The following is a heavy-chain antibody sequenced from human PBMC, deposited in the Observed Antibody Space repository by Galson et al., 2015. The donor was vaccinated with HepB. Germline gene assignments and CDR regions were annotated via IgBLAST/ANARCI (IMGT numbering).Heavy chain of an antibody. J-gene: IGHJ6*03. D-gene: IGHD3-3*01. CDR3: ARVHYDFWSGVKNYYYQMDV. V-gene: IGHV1-2*02. Sequence: SVKVSCKASGYSFTGYYMHWVRQAPGQGLEWMGWINPNSGGTNYAQKFQGRVTMTRDTSISTAYMDLSRLTSDDTAVYYCARVHYDFWSGVKNYYYQMDVWGKGTTVTVSS. CDR1: GYSFTGYY. CDR2: INPNSGGT.